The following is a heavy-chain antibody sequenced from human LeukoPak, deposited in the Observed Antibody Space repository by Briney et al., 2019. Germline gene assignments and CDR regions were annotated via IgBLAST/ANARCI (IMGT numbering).Heavy chain of an antibody. CDR2: IYHSGST. Sequence: SETLSLTCAVSGGSISSRNWWSWVRQPPGKGLEWIGEIYHSGSTNYNPSLKSRVTMSVDTSKNQFSPKLSSVTAADTAVYYCAREYSGSQDGFDKWGQGTMVTVSS. CDR1: GGSISSRNW. CDR3: AREYSGSQDGFDK. V-gene: IGHV4-4*02. D-gene: IGHD1-26*01. J-gene: IGHJ3*02.